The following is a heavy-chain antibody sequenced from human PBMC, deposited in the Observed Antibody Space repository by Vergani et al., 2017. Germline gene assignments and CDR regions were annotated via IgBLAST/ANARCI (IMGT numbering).Heavy chain of an antibody. V-gene: IGHV4-34*01. CDR2: INHSGST. CDR1: GGSFSGYY. J-gene: IGHJ6*03. CDR3: ARGREQLVQYYYYMDV. Sequence: QVQLQQWCAGLLKPSETLSLTCAVYGGSFSGYYWSWIRQPPGKGLEWIGEINHSGSTNYNPSLKSRVTISVDTSKNQFYLKLSSVTAADTAVDYCARGREQLVQYYYYMDVWGKGTTVTVSS. D-gene: IGHD6-6*01.